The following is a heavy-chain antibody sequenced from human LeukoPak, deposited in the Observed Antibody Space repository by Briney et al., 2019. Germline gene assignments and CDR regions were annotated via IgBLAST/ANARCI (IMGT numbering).Heavy chain of an antibody. CDR1: GGSFSGYY. J-gene: IGHJ5*02. CDR3: VRSPKFNWFDP. CDR2: INHSGST. V-gene: IGHV4-34*01. Sequence: SETLSLTCAVYGGSFSGYYWSWIRQPPGKGLEWIGEINHSGSTNYNPSLKSRVTISVDTSKNQFSLKLSSVTAADTAVYYCVRSPKFNWFDPWGQGTLVTVSS.